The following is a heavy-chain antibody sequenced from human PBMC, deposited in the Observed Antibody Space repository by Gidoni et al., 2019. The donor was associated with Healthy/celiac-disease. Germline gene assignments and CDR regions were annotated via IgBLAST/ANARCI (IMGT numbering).Heavy chain of an antibody. V-gene: IGHV3-13*01. CDR3: ARETTATGYFDL. CDR2: IGTAGDT. Sequence: EVQLVESGGGLVQPGGSLRLSCAASGFTFSSYDMHWVRQATGKGLEWVSAIGTAGDTYYPGSVKGRFTISRENAKNSLYLQMNSLRAGDTAVYYCARETTATGYFDLWGRGTLVTVSS. CDR1: GFTFSSYD. J-gene: IGHJ2*01. D-gene: IGHD4-17*01.